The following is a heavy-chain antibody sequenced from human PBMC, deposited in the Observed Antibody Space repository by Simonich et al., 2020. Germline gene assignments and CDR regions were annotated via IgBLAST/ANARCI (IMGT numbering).Heavy chain of an antibody. CDR1: GFTFSSYW. D-gene: IGHD6-6*01. Sequence: EVQLVESGGGLVQPGGSLRLSCAASGFTFSSYWMSWVRQAPGKELEGVANIKQDGSEKYYVDSVKGRFTISRDNAKNSLYLQMNSLRAEDTAVYYCAREGIAARDAFDIWGQGTMVTVSS. V-gene: IGHV3-7*01. CDR3: AREGIAARDAFDI. CDR2: IKQDGSEK. J-gene: IGHJ3*02.